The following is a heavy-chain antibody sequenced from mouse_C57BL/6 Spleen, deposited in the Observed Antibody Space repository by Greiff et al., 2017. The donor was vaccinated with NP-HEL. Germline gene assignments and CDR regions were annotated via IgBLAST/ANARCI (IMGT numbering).Heavy chain of an antibody. D-gene: IGHD2-13*01. CDR3: ARHEGDYDY. V-gene: IGHV5-6*01. Sequence: DVQLQESGGDLVKPGGSLKLSCAASGFTFSSYGMSWVRQTPDKRLEWVATISSGGSYTYYPDSVKGRFTISRDNAKNTLYLQMSSLKSEDAAMYYCARHEGDYDYWGQGTTLTVAS. J-gene: IGHJ2*01. CDR2: ISSGGSYT. CDR1: GFTFSSYG.